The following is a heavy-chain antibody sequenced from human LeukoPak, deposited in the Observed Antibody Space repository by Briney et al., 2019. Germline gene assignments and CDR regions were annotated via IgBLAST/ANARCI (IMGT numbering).Heavy chain of an antibody. CDR1: GFTFSTDV. D-gene: IGHD5-12*01. CDR2: ISGSGGNT. V-gene: IGHV3-23*01. Sequence: GGSLRLSCAASGFTFSTDVMSWVRQVPGKGLECVSAISGSGGNTYYADSVKGRFTISRDNSKNMLYLQMNSLRAEDTAVYYCAKGIGKWLRFSEVHYGMDVWGQGTTVTVSS. CDR3: AKGIGKWLRFSEVHYGMDV. J-gene: IGHJ6*02.